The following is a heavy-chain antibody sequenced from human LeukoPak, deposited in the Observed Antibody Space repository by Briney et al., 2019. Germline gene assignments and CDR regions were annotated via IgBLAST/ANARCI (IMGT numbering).Heavy chain of an antibody. Sequence: SETLSLTCTVSGGSISSSSYYWGWIRQPPGKGLEWIGSIYYSGSTYYNPSLKSRVTISVDTSKNQFSLKLSSVTAADTAVYYCARDMIPAATPFDYWGQGTLVTVSS. V-gene: IGHV4-39*07. CDR2: IYYSGST. D-gene: IGHD2-2*01. CDR1: GGSISSSSYY. CDR3: ARDMIPAATPFDY. J-gene: IGHJ4*02.